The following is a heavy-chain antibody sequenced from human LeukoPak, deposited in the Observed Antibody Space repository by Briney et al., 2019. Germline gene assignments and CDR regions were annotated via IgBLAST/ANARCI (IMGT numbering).Heavy chain of an antibody. V-gene: IGHV3-48*03. J-gene: IGHJ4*02. Sequence: GGSLRLSCAASGFTFSSYEMNWVRQAPGKGLEWVSYISSSGSTIYYADSVKDRFTISRDNAKSSLYLQMNSLRAEDTAVYYCARFASWELLPYFDYWGQGTLVTVSS. CDR3: ARFASWELLPYFDY. D-gene: IGHD1-26*01. CDR1: GFTFSSYE. CDR2: ISSSGSTI.